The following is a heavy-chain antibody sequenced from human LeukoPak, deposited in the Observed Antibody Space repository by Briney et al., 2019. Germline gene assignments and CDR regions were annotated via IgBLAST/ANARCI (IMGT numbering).Heavy chain of an antibody. CDR2: IYHSGST. CDR1: GGSISSGGYS. J-gene: IGHJ4*02. D-gene: IGHD3-22*01. Sequence: PSQTLSLTCAVSGGSISSGGYSWSWIRQPPGKGLEWIGYIYHSGSTYYNPSLKSRVTISVDTSKNQFSLKLSSVTAADTAVYYCAKDGDSSGYYFDYWGQGTLVTVSS. V-gene: IGHV4-30-2*01. CDR3: AKDGDSSGYYFDY.